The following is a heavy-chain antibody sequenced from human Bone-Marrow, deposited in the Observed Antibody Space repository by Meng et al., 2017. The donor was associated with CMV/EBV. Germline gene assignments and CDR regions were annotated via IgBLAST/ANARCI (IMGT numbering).Heavy chain of an antibody. CDR1: GFTFSSYD. V-gene: IGHV3-13*01. J-gene: IGHJ6*02. D-gene: IGHD6-6*01. CDR2: IGTAGDT. Sequence: ETLSLTCAASGFTFSSYDMHWVRQATGKWLEWVSAIGTAGDTYYPGSVKGRFTISRENAKNSLYLQMNSLRAGDTAVYYCARGAPGFKKGWQLVVDYYYGMDVWGQGTTVTVSS. CDR3: ARGAPGFKKGWQLVVDYYYGMDV.